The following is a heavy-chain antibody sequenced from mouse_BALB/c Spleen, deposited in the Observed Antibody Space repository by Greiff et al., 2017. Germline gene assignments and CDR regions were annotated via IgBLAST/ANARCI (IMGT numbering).Heavy chain of an antibody. CDR3: ARGLRPYFDY. J-gene: IGHJ2*01. CDR1: GYTFTSYW. D-gene: IGHD1-2*01. V-gene: IGHV1S81*02. CDR2: INPSNGRT. Sequence: VQLQQPGAELVKPGASVKLSCKASGYTFTSYWMHWVKQRPGQGLEWIGEINPSNGRTNYNEKFKSKATLTVDKSSSTAYMQLSSLTSEDSAVYYGARGLRPYFDYWGQGTTLTVSS.